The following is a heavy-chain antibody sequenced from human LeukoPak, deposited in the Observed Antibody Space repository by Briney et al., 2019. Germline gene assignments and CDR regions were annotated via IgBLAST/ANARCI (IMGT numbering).Heavy chain of an antibody. V-gene: IGHV4-4*07. CDR1: GGSISSYY. Sequence: PSETLSLTCTVSGGSISSYYWSWIRQPAGKGLEWIGRIYTSGSTNYNPSLKSRVTTSVDTSKNQFSLKLSSVTAADTAVYYCARAGVGSSWINTFDYWGQGTLVTVSS. CDR3: ARAGVGSSWINTFDY. D-gene: IGHD6-13*01. J-gene: IGHJ4*02. CDR2: IYTSGST.